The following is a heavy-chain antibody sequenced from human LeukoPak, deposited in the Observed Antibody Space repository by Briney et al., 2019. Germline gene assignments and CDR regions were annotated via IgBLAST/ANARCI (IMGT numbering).Heavy chain of an antibody. CDR3: ARRDYYDSSGLLDY. D-gene: IGHD3-22*01. V-gene: IGHV5-51*01. Sequence: RAGESLKISCKGSGCSFTSYWIGWVRQMPGKGLEWMGIIYPGDSDTRYSPSFQGQVTISADKSISTAYLQWSSLKASDTAMYYCARRDYYDSSGLLDYWGQGTLVTVSS. CDR2: IYPGDSDT. J-gene: IGHJ4*02. CDR1: GCSFTSYW.